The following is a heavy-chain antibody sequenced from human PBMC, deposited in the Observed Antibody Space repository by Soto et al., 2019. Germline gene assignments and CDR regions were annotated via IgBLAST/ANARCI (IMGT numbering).Heavy chain of an antibody. CDR3: ARHFDVDPSLAQYYFDL. D-gene: IGHD3-9*01. CDR1: GVSITPYF. CDR2: IYASGRT. Sequence: QVQLQESGPGLVKPSETLSLTCTVSGVSITPYFWSWIRQPAGKAPEWVGHIYASGRTTYNPSLKSRVTMFVTQTKGSLRLTSVTAADTAVYYCARHFDVDPSLAQYYFDLWGRGALVPVAS. V-gene: IGHV4-4*07. J-gene: IGHJ2*01.